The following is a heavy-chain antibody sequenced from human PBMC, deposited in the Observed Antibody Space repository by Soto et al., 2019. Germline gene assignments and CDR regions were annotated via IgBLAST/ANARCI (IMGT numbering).Heavy chain of an antibody. CDR2: IRSKANSDAI. CDR3: VRYCSGGSCPDAFDI. Sequence: EVQLVESGGGLVQPGGSLKLSCAASGFTFSGSAMHWVRQASGKGLEWVGRIRSKANSDAIAYAASVKGRFTISRDDSKNTAYLQMNRLKTEDTAVYYCVRYCSGGSCPDAFDIWGQGTMVTVSS. CDR1: GFTFSGSA. D-gene: IGHD2-15*01. J-gene: IGHJ3*02. V-gene: IGHV3-73*02.